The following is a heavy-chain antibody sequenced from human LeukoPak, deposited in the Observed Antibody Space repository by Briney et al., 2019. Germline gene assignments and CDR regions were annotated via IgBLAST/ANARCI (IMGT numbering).Heavy chain of an antibody. Sequence: VASVKVSCKSSGCTFTDYGITWVRQAPGQGLEWMGWLSAYNADTTYAQSLQGRITMTTDTFMNTAYMELRSLRSDDTAVYYCVRDRPYYDILAGYYMASDYFDYWGQGTLVTVSS. J-gene: IGHJ4*02. CDR2: LSAYNADT. CDR3: VRDRPYYDILAGYYMASDYFDY. V-gene: IGHV1-18*01. CDR1: GCTFTDYG. D-gene: IGHD3-9*01.